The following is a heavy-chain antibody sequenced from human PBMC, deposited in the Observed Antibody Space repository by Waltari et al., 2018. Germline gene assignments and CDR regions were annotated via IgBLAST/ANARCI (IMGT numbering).Heavy chain of an antibody. D-gene: IGHD4-17*01. CDR1: GYSISSGYY. V-gene: IGHV4-38-2*01. CDR2: IYHSGST. Sequence: QVQLQESGPGLVKPSETLSLTCAVSGYSISSGYYWGWIRQPPGKGLEWIGSIYHSGSTYYNPSLKSRVTMTEDTSTDTAYMELSSLRSEDTAVYYCATGIPGDYWGCWFDPWGQGTLVTVSS. CDR3: ATGIPGDYWGCWFDP. J-gene: IGHJ5*02.